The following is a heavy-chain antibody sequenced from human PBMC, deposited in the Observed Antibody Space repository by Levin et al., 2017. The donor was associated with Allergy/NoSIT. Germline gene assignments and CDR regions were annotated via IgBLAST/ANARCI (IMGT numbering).Heavy chain of an antibody. CDR1: GGSLSGYY. D-gene: IGHD6-19*01. CDR3: ARLAGFSRGWYLPY. J-gene: IGHJ4*02. CDR2: INHLGSA. V-gene: IGHV4-34*01. Sequence: SQTLSLTCAVSGGSLSGYYWTWIRQPPGKGLEWIGEINHLGSASYNPSLNSRVTMSVDTTKNQFSLNLVSVTAADTAVYYCARLAGFSRGWYLPYWGQGALVTVSS.